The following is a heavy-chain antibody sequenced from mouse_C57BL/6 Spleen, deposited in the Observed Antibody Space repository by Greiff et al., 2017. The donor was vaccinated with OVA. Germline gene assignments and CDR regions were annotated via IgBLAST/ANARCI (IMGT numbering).Heavy chain of an antibody. CDR1: GYTFTDYE. Sequence: QVQLKESGAELVRPGASVTLSCKASGYTFTDYEMHWVKQTPVHGLEWIGAIDPETGGTAYNQKFKGKAILTADKSSSTAYMELRSLTSEDSAVYYCTRRPYWGQGTTLTVSS. CDR2: IDPETGGT. CDR3: TRRPY. V-gene: IGHV1-15*01. J-gene: IGHJ2*01.